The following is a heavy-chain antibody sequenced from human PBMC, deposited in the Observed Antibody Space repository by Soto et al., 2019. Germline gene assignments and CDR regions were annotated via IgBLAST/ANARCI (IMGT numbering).Heavy chain of an antibody. CDR3: AKDLDFWSGYYTSFDY. D-gene: IGHD3-3*01. CDR2: IFHSFSDGNT. CDR1: GFTFRNYA. Sequence: GSLRLSCAASGFTFRNYAMNWVRQAPGKGLEWVSAIFHSFSDGNTHYADSVRGRFTISRDNDKNTVFLEMNSLRAEDTAVYYCAKDLDFWSGYYTSFDYWGQGTLVTVSS. J-gene: IGHJ4*02. V-gene: IGHV3-23*01.